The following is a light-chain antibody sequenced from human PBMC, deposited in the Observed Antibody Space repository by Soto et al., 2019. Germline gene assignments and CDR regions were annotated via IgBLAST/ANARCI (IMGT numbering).Light chain of an antibody. Sequence: SALTQPASVSGSPGQSITISCTGTTSDVGSYNLVSWYQQHPGKAPKLIIYEVSERPSGVSTRFSGSKSGNVASLTISGLQAEDEAEYYCCSYATPRQFGGGTQLTVL. J-gene: IGLJ2*01. CDR1: TSDVGSYNL. CDR2: EVS. V-gene: IGLV2-23*02. CDR3: CSYATPRQ.